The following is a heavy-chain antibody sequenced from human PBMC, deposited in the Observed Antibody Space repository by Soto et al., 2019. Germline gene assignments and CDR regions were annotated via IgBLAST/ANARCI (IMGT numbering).Heavy chain of an antibody. V-gene: IGHV3-15*07. CDR1: GFTFSNAW. Sequence: EVQLLESGGGLVKPGGSLRLSCAASGFTFSNAWMNWVRQAPGKGLEWVGRIKSKTDGGTTDYAAPVKGRFTISRDDSKNTLYLQMNSMKTEDTAVYYCTTDYGYSSSCYGYYYGMDVWGQGTTVTVSS. CDR3: TTDYGYSSSCYGYYYGMDV. J-gene: IGHJ6*02. CDR2: IKSKTDGGTT. D-gene: IGHD6-13*01.